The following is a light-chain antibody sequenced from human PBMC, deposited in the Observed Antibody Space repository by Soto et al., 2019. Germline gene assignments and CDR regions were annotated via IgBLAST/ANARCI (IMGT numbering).Light chain of an antibody. Sequence: SALTQPASVSGSPGQSITISCTGTSSDVGSYKFVSWYQQHPDKAPKLMIYEGSKRPSGVSNRFSGSKSGNTASLTISGLQAEDEADYYCCSYATSSTLVFGGGTKLTVL. CDR2: EGS. V-gene: IGLV2-23*01. J-gene: IGLJ3*02. CDR1: SSDVGSYKF. CDR3: CSYATSSTLV.